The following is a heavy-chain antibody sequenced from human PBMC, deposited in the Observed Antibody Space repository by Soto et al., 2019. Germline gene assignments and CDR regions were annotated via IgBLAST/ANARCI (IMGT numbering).Heavy chain of an antibody. CDR1: GFTFSSYS. V-gene: IGHV3-48*02. CDR2: ISSSSSTI. Sequence: GGSLRLSCAASGFTFSSYSMNWVRQAPGKGLEWVSYISSSSSTIYYADSVKGRFTISRDNAKNSLYLQMNRLRDEDTAVYYCARGLGYDSSGGPEDAFDIWGQGTMVTVSS. D-gene: IGHD3-22*01. J-gene: IGHJ3*02. CDR3: ARGLGYDSSGGPEDAFDI.